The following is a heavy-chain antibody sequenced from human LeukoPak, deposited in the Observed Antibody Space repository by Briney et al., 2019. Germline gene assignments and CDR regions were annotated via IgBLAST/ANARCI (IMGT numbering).Heavy chain of an antibody. Sequence: GGSLRLSCAASGFTFSSYNMNWVRQPPGKGLEWVSSITSSSSYIYYADSVKGRFTISRDNAKNSLFLQMNSLTAEDTAVYYCARDLCSEGYWNYYYYYMDVWGKGTTVTISS. D-gene: IGHD2-15*01. J-gene: IGHJ6*03. CDR2: ITSSSSYI. CDR3: ARDLCSEGYWNYYYYYMDV. V-gene: IGHV3-21*01. CDR1: GFTFSSYN.